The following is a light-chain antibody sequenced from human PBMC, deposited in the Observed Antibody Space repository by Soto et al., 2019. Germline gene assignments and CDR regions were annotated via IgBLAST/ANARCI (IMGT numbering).Light chain of an antibody. CDR1: QGIRAD. CDR2: GTA. J-gene: IGKJ1*01. Sequence: AIQMTQSPSSLSASVGDRVTITCRASQGIRADLGWYQQKPGEAPKLLIYGTATLHTGVPSRFRGSGSGADFTLTISSLQPEDFATYYCLQDYDYPRTFGKGTKVEIK. V-gene: IGKV1-6*01. CDR3: LQDYDYPRT.